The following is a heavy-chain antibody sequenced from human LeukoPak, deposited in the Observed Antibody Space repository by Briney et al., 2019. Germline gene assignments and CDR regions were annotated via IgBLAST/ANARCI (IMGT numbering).Heavy chain of an antibody. CDR2: IYNSGST. V-gene: IGHV4-61*01. J-gene: IGHJ4*02. CDR1: GGSVSDNNFF. CDR3: AGLEAHRPLDY. Sequence: SETLSLTCTVSGGSVSDNNFFWNWIRQPPGRGLEWIGYIYNSGSTNYNPALNSRVTISVDTSNNQFSLKLSSVIAADTAVYYCAGLEAHRPLDYWGQGTLVIVSS.